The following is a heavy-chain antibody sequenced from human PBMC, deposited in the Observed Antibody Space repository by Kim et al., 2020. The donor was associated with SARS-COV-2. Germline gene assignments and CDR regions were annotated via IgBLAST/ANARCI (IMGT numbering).Heavy chain of an antibody. Sequence: YIYYADSVKGRFTISRDNAKNSLYLQMNSLRAEDTAVYYCASPAAGSIDYWGQGTLVTVSS. CDR3: ASPAAGSIDY. V-gene: IGHV3-21*01. J-gene: IGHJ4*02. CDR2: YI. D-gene: IGHD6-13*01.